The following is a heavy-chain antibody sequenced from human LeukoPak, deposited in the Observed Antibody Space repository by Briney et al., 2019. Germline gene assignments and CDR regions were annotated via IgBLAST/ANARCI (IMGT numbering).Heavy chain of an antibody. J-gene: IGHJ4*02. Sequence: GGTLRLSCAASGFSFSSNWMNWVRQAPRKGLEWVANIKDDGSEKYYQDSGKGRFTISRDKANNLLYLQMNSLRAEDTAVYYCSSWGPWRYFDYWGQGTLVIVSS. CDR3: SSWGPWRYFDY. D-gene: IGHD7-27*01. CDR1: GFSFSSNW. V-gene: IGHV3-7*01. CDR2: IKDDGSEK.